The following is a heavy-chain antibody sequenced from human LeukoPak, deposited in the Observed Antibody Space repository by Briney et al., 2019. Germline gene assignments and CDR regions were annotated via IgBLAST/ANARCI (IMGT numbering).Heavy chain of an antibody. Sequence: GGSLRLSCEVSGFTFSNYAMSWVRQAPGKGLEWVSAISGSGARTFYADSVRGRFTISRDNSKNTLYLQMNSLGAEDTAVYYCAKDGSLGAAGTIEYFQHWGQGTLVTVSS. D-gene: IGHD6-13*01. CDR2: ISGSGART. V-gene: IGHV3-23*01. CDR3: AKDGSLGAAGTIEYFQH. CDR1: GFTFSNYA. J-gene: IGHJ1*01.